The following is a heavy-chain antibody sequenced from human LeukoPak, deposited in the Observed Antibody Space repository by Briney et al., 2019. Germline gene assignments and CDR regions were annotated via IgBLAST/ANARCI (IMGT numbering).Heavy chain of an antibody. CDR3: AKISGYYPFDY. CDR1: RFTFSSYS. Sequence: GGSLRLSCAASRFTFSSYSMNWVRQAPGKGLEWVSSISSSSSYIYYADSVKGRFTISRDNSKNTLYLRMNNLRAEDTALYYCAKISGYYPFDYWGQGTRVTVSS. CDR2: ISSSSSYI. J-gene: IGHJ4*02. D-gene: IGHD3-22*01. V-gene: IGHV3-21*01.